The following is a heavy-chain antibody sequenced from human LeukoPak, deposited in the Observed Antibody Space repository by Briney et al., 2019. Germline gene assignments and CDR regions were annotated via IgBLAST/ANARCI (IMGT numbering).Heavy chain of an antibody. Sequence: GGSLRLSCAASGFTFSSYAMHWVRQAPGKGLEWVAVISYDGSNKYYADSVKGRFTISRDNSKNTLYLQMNSLRAEDTAVYYCARGAIRRSLSTDFIVLMVYANWFDPWGQGTLVTVSS. V-gene: IGHV3-30-3*01. CDR3: ARGAIRRSLSTDFIVLMVYANWFDP. D-gene: IGHD2-8*01. CDR2: ISYDGSNK. J-gene: IGHJ5*02. CDR1: GFTFSSYA.